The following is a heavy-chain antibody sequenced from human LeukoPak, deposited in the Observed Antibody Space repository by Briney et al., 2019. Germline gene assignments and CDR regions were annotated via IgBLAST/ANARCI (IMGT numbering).Heavy chain of an antibody. V-gene: IGHV3-21*04. Sequence: GSLRLSCAASGFTFSSYSMNWVRQAPGKGLEWVSSISSSSSYIYYADSVKGRFTISRDNAKNSLYLQMNSLRAEDTAVYYRAKHYGGNSGDSALDIWGQGTMVTVSS. CDR2: ISSSSSYI. D-gene: IGHD4-23*01. CDR3: AKHYGGNSGDSALDI. J-gene: IGHJ3*02. CDR1: GFTFSSYS.